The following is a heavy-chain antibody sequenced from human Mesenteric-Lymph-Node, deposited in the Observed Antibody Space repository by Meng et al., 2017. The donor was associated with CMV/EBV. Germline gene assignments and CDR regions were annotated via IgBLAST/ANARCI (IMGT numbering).Heavy chain of an antibody. V-gene: IGHV4-30-4*08. Sequence: SETLSLTCTVSGGSISSGDYYWSWVRQPPGKGLEWIGYIYYSGNTYYNPSLKSQVTISVDTSKNQFSLKRSSVTAADTAVYYCARGVWYCSSTSCYYWFDPWAREPWSPSPQ. J-gene: IGHJ5*02. CDR3: ARGVWYCSSTSCYYWFDP. CDR1: GGSISSGDYY. CDR2: IYYSGNT. D-gene: IGHD2-2*01.